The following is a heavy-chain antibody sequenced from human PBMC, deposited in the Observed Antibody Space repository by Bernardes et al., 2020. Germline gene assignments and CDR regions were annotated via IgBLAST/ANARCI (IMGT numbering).Heavy chain of an antibody. J-gene: IGHJ6*02. CDR1: GFTFSSYD. D-gene: IGHD3-10*01. V-gene: IGHV3-23*01. CDR3: AKDREKYYYGSGTPRYYYYYGMDV. Sequence: GGSLRLSCAASGFTFSSYDMSWVRQAPGKGLEWVSAISGSGGNTYYADSVKGRFTISRDNSKNTLYLQMNSLRAEDTAVYYCAKDREKYYYGSGTPRYYYYYGMDVWGQWTTVTVSS. CDR2: ISGSGGNT.